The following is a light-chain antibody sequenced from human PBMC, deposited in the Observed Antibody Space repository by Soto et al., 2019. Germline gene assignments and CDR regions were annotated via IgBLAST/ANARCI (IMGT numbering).Light chain of an antibody. V-gene: IGKV3-15*01. CDR1: QSVRSS. CDR3: QQYNNWPPT. CDR2: DAS. J-gene: IGKJ5*01. Sequence: IVMTHSPATLSVSLGERATLSFRASQSVRSSLAWYQQKPGQAPRLLIYDASTRAPGVPARFSGSGSGTELTLTISSLQSDDFAVYHCQQYNNWPPTFGHGTRLEIK.